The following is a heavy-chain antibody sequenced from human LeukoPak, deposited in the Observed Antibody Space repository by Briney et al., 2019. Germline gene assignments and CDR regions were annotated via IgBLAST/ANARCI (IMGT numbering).Heavy chain of an antibody. CDR2: ISYDGSDK. CDR1: GFTFSSHG. CDR3: AKRRTVDTAMVTHYYGMDV. D-gene: IGHD5-18*01. J-gene: IGHJ6*02. V-gene: IGHV3-30*18. Sequence: GGSLRLSCAASGFTFSSHGIHWVRQAPGKGLEWVAVISYDGSDKYYADSVKGRFTISRDNSKNTVYLQMNSLRPEDTAVYYCAKRRTVDTAMVTHYYGMDVWGQGTTVTVSS.